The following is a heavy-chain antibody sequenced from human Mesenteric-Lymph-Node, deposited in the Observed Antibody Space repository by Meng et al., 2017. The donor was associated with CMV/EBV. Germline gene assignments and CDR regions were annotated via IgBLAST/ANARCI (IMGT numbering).Heavy chain of an antibody. CDR3: ARAQEYYFDY. CDR1: GGSVSSGSYY. CDR2: IYYSGST. Sequence: ESLKISCTVSGGSVSSGSYYWSWIRQPPGKGLEWIGYIYYSGSTNYNPSLKSRVTISVDTSKNQFSLKLSSVTAADTAVYYCARAQEYYFDYWGQGTLVTVSS. V-gene: IGHV4-61*01. J-gene: IGHJ4*02.